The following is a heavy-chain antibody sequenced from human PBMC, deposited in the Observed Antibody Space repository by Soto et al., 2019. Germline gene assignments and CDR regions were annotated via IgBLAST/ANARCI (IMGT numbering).Heavy chain of an antibody. CDR1: GGSISSSSYY. CDR3: ARQGDLLLWFGEFNTYYFDY. D-gene: IGHD3-10*01. CDR2: IYYSGST. Sequence: SETLSLTCTVSGGSISSSSYYWGWIRQPPGKGLEWIGSIYYSGSTYYNPSLKSRVTISVDTSKNQFSLRLSSVTAADTAVYYCARQGDLLLWFGEFNTYYFDYWGQGTLVTVSS. V-gene: IGHV4-39*01. J-gene: IGHJ4*02.